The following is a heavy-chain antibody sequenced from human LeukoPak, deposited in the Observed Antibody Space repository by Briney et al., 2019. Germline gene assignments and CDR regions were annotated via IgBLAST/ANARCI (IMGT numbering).Heavy chain of an antibody. CDR2: ISGSGGST. CDR1: GFTFSTYA. V-gene: IGHV3-23*01. Sequence: GGSLRPSCAASGFTFSTYATSWVRQAPGKGLEWVSAISGSGGSTYYADSVKGRFTISRDNSKNTLYLQMNSLRAEDTSIYFCAKALEQETVIALDSWGQGTLVTVSS. CDR3: AKALEQETVIALDS. D-gene: IGHD6-13*01. J-gene: IGHJ4*02.